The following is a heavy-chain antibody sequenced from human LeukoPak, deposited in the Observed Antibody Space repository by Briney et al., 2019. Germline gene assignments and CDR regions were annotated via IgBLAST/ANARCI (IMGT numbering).Heavy chain of an antibody. CDR3: ARGSIAAAGTVINWFDP. J-gene: IGHJ5*02. CDR1: GGSFSGYY. V-gene: IGHV4-34*01. Sequence: PSETLSLTCAVYGGSFSGYYWSWIRQPPGKGLEWIGEINHSGSTNYNPSLKSRVTISVDTPKNQFSLKLSSVTAADTAVYYCARGSIAAAGTVINWFDPWGQGTLVTVSS. CDR2: INHSGST. D-gene: IGHD6-13*01.